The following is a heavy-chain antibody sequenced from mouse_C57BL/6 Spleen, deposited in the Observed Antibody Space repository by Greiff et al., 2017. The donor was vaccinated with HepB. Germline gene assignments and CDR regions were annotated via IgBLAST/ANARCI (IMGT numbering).Heavy chain of an antibody. CDR3: ARESYYYGHWYFDV. D-gene: IGHD1-1*01. J-gene: IGHJ1*03. V-gene: IGHV5-16*01. CDR1: GFTFSDYN. Sequence: EVKVVESEGGLVQPGSSMKLSCTASGFTFSDYNMAWVRQVPEKGLEWVANINYDGSSTYYLDSLKSRFIISRDNAKNILYLQMSSLKSEDTATYYCARESYYYGHWYFDVWGTGTTVTVSS. CDR2: INYDGSST.